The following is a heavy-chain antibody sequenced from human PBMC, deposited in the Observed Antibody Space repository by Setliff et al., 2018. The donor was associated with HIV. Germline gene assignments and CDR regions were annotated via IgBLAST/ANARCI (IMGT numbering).Heavy chain of an antibody. CDR1: GFTFSSYG. V-gene: IGHV3-33*01. D-gene: IGHD5-12*01. Sequence: GGSLRLSCAASGFTFSSYGMHWVRQAPGKGLEWVAVIWYDGSNKYYADSVKGRFTISRDNSKNTLYLQVNSLRAEDTAVYYCAREGGGYDFTFYYYYYGLDVWGQGNVGHRLL. CDR3: AREGGGYDFTFYYYYYGLDV. CDR2: IWYDGSNK. J-gene: IGHJ6*02.